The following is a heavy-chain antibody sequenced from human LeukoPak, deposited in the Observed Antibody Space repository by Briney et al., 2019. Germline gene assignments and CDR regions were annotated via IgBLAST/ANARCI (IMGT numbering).Heavy chain of an antibody. J-gene: IGHJ6*03. CDR1: GGSFSGYY. Sequence: TPSETLSLTCAVYGGSFSGYYWSWIRQPPGKGLEWIGEINHSGSTNYNPSLKSRVTISVDTSKNQFSLKLSSVTAADTAVYYCARGGQQVVHHYYYYYYMDVWGKGTTVTVPS. V-gene: IGHV4-34*01. D-gene: IGHD6-13*01. CDR2: INHSGST. CDR3: ARGGQQVVHHYYYYYYMDV.